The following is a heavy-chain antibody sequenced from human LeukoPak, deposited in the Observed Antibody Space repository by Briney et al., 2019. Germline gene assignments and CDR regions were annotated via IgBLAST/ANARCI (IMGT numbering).Heavy chain of an antibody. CDR2: IENDGTGA. CDR1: GFTISSGR. J-gene: IGHJ4*02. D-gene: IGHD2-8*01. CDR3: VRGGLNGN. V-gene: IGHV3-74*03. Sequence: GGPLRLSCIASGFTISSGRMHWVRQAPGKGLVWVSRIENDGTGAVYVDAVEGRFTISRDNAKNMLYLQMNSLRAEDTAVYYCVRGGLNGNWGQGTLVTVSS.